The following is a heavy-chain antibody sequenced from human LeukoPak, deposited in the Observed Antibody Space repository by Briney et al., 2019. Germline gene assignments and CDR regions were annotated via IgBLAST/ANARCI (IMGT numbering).Heavy chain of an antibody. J-gene: IGHJ3*02. Sequence: ASVKVSCKASGYTFTSYYIHWVRQAPGQGLEWMGIVNPSAGSATYAQKFQGRVTMTRDTSTTTVYTELSSLRSEDTAVYYCARDIGTDAFDIWGQGTGVTVSS. D-gene: IGHD1-26*01. CDR1: GYTFTSYY. CDR2: VNPSAGSA. V-gene: IGHV1-46*01. CDR3: ARDIGTDAFDI.